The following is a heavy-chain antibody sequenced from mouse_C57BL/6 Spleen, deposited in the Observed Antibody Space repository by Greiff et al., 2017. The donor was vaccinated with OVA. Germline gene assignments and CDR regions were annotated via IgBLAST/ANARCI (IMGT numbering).Heavy chain of an antibody. CDR2: IDPSDSYT. V-gene: IGHV1-69*01. CDR3: AKHGGRYEGYFDV. CDR1: GYTFTSYW. J-gene: IGHJ1*03. D-gene: IGHD1-1*02. Sequence: QVQLQQPGAELVMPGASVKLSCKASGYTFTSYWMHWVKQRPGQGLEWIGEIDPSDSYTNYNQKFKGKSTLTVDKSSSTAYMQLSSLTSEDSAVYYCAKHGGRYEGYFDVWGKGTTVTVSS.